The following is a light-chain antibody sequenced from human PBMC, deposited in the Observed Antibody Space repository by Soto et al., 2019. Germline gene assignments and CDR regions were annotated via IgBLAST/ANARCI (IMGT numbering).Light chain of an antibody. J-gene: IGKJ2*03. V-gene: IGKV4-1*01. CDR1: QSVLYSSNNKNY. Sequence: DIVMTQSPDSLAVSLGERATINCKSSQSVLYSSNNKNYLAWYQQKPGQPPKLLIYRASTRESGVPDRFSGSGSGTDFTLTISSLQAEDVAVYYCQQYSSTPSFGQGTKLEIK. CDR2: RAS. CDR3: QQYSSTPS.